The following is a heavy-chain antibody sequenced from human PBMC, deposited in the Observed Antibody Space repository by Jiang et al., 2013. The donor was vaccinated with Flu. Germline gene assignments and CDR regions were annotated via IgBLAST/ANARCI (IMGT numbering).Heavy chain of an antibody. D-gene: IGHD6-6*01. CDR1: GYFFTSYW. CDR2: IDPSDSYT. CDR3: AILSSRSKDFDY. J-gene: IGHJ4*02. V-gene: IGHV5-10-1*03. Sequence: VESGAEVKKPGESLRISCKASGYFFTSYWISWVRQMPGKGLEWMGRIDPSDSYTNYSPSFQGHVTLSDDKSISTAYLQWSSLKASDTAMYYCAILSSRSKDFDYWGQGTLVTVSS.